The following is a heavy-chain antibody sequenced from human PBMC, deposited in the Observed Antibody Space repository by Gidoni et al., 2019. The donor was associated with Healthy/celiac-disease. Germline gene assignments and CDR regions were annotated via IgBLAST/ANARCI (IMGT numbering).Heavy chain of an antibody. V-gene: IGHV4-61*02. D-gene: IGHD3-22*01. J-gene: IGHJ4*02. Sequence: QVQLQESGPGLVMPSQTLSPTCTVSGGSISSGSYYWSWIRQPAGKGLEWIGRIYTSGSTNYNPSLKSRVTISVDTSKNQFSLKLSSVTAADTAVYYCARARSRVLWYDSSGYYDYWGQGTLVTVSS. CDR2: IYTSGST. CDR3: ARARSRVLWYDSSGYYDY. CDR1: GGSISSGSYY.